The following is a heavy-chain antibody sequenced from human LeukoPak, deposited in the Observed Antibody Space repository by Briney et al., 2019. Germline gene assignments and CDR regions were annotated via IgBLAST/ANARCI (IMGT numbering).Heavy chain of an antibody. Sequence: GGSLRLSCAASGFTVSSNYMSWVRQAPGKGLEWVSVIYSGGSTYYADSVKGRFTISRDNSKNTLYLQMNSLRAEDTAVYYCARDSSGCYYFDYWGQGTLVTVSS. CDR3: ARDSSGCYYFDY. CDR1: GFTVSSNY. CDR2: IYSGGST. V-gene: IGHV3-66*02. D-gene: IGHD3-22*01. J-gene: IGHJ4*02.